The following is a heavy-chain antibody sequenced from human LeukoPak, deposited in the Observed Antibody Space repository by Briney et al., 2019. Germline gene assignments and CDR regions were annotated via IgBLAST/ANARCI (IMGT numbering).Heavy chain of an antibody. J-gene: IGHJ4*02. D-gene: IGHD6-19*01. CDR3: AKLYSSGWPSPHFDY. V-gene: IGHV3-21*04. CDR1: GFTFTNYN. CDR2: ISSSSTYM. Sequence: PGGSLRLSCVASGFTFTNYNMNWVRQAPGKGLEWVSSISSSSTYMFYADSVEGRFTISRDDAKNSLYLQMNSLRAEDTAVYYCAKLYSSGWPSPHFDYWGQGTLVTVSS.